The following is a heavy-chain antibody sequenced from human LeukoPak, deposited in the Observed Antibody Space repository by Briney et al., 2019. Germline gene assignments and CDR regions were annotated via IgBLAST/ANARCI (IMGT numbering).Heavy chain of an antibody. CDR1: GGTFSSYA. V-gene: IGHV1-69*04. CDR3: AEEQLVSVACFDI. Sequence: ASVKVSCKASGGTFSSYAISWVRQAPGQGLEWMGRIIPILGIANYAQKFQGRVTITADKSTSTAYMELSSLRSEDTAVYYCAEEQLVSVACFDIWGQGTMVTVSS. J-gene: IGHJ3*02. CDR2: IIPILGIA. D-gene: IGHD6-6*01.